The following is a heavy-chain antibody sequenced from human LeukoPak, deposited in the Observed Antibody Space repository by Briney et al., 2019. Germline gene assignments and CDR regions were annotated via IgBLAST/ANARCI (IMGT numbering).Heavy chain of an antibody. D-gene: IGHD2-21*01. V-gene: IGHV3-48*02. CDR2: IDPRSTNK. J-gene: IGHJ5*02. Sequence: GGSLRHSSVAPLFSSSVNSMYTGRQAPGKGLEWVSYIDPRSTNKYYADSVKGRFTISRENAKSSLYLQMNSLRDEVTAVYYCVVVSDSGGAETWGQGNLVTVSS. CDR3: VVVSDSGGAET. CDR1: LFSSSVNS.